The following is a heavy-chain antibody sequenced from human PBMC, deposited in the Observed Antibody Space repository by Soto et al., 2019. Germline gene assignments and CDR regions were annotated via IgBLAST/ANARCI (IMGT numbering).Heavy chain of an antibody. CDR3: AKGKRRTYYYDSSGYMAFDY. Sequence: GGSLRLSCAASGFTFSSYALSWVRQAPGKGLEVVSAISGSGGSTYYADSVKGRFTISRDNSKNTLYLQMNSLRAEDTAVYYCAKGKRRTYYYDSSGYMAFDYWGQGTLVTVSS. CDR1: GFTFSSYA. D-gene: IGHD3-22*01. J-gene: IGHJ4*02. CDR2: ISGSGGST. V-gene: IGHV3-23*01.